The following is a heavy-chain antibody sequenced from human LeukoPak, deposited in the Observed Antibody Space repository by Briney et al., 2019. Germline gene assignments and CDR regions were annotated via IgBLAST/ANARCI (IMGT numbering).Heavy chain of an antibody. Sequence: GASLRLSCAASGFTFTTYAMTWVRQAPGKGLEWVSSIGAGGAATFYSDSVKGRLTISRDNSMNTLYLQMSSLRADDTAVYYCGRPTKFWLVQGDGVDVWGQGTTVTVSS. CDR1: GFTFTTYA. CDR2: IGAGGAAT. J-gene: IGHJ6*02. D-gene: IGHD6-19*01. V-gene: IGHV3-23*01. CDR3: GRPTKFWLVQGDGVDV.